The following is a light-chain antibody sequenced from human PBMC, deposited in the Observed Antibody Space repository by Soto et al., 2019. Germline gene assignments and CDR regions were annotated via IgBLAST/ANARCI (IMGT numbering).Light chain of an antibody. CDR1: SSDVGGYNY. J-gene: IGLJ1*01. Sequence: QSVLTQPASVSGSPGQSITISCTGTSSDVGGYNYVSWYQQHPDKAPKLMIYEVSNRPSGVSNRFSGSKSGNTASLTISGLQAEDEADYYCSSYTSSSTKVFGTGTKVTV. CDR3: SSYTSSSTKV. V-gene: IGLV2-14*01. CDR2: EVS.